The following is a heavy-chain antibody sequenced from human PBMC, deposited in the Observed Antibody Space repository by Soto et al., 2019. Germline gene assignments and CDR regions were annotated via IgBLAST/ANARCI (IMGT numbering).Heavy chain of an antibody. Sequence: EVQLVESGGGLVQPGRSLRLSCAASGFTFDDYAMHWVRQAPGKGLEWVSGISWNSGSIGYADSVKGRFTISRDNAKNSLYLQMNSLRAEDTALYYCAKDIRYSGYDFAFDIWGQGTMVTVSS. D-gene: IGHD5-12*01. CDR2: ISWNSGSI. J-gene: IGHJ3*02. CDR3: AKDIRYSGYDFAFDI. V-gene: IGHV3-9*01. CDR1: GFTFDDYA.